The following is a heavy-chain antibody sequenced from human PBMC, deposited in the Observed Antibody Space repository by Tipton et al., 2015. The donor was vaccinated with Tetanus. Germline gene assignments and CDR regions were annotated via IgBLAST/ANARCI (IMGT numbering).Heavy chain of an antibody. J-gene: IGHJ4*02. CDR3: ASGSSLDY. CDR1: GFSISNYR. Sequence: SLRLSCAISGFSISNYRMNWVRQAPGRGLEWVSSISSTSRYIYYAASVKGRVTISRDNAKNSVYLQMDSLRVEDTAVYYCASGSSLDYWGQGALVIVSS. V-gene: IGHV3-21*01. CDR2: ISSTSRYI. D-gene: IGHD6-19*01.